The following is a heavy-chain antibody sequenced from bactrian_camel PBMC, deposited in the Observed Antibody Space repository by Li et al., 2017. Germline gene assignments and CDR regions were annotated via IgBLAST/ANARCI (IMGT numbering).Heavy chain of an antibody. CDR3: AADTGVRSSCRDPAGDTGY. CDR1: GDTQSRYC. D-gene: IGHD6*01. J-gene: IGHJ6*01. Sequence: HVQLVESGGGSVQAGGSLRLSCAASGDTQSRYCMAWYRQGPSKAREAVAGIRSDGRTRYANSVKGRFTISQDNNWNTLNLQMERLKPEDTAIYYCAADTGVRSSCRDPAGDTGYWGQGTQVTVS. CDR2: IRSDGRT. V-gene: IGHV3S53*01.